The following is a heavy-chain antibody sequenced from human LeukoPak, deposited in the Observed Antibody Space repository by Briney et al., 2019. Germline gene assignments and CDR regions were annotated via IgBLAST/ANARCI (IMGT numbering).Heavy chain of an antibody. J-gene: IGHJ4*02. D-gene: IGHD4-17*01. Sequence: PGGSLRLSCAASGFTFSNAWMSWVRQAPGKGLAWVGRIKSKTDGGTTDYAAPVKGRFTISRDDSKNTLYLQMNNLKTEDTAVYYCTTVALDYGDYVATNFDYWGQGTLVTVSS. CDR2: IKSKTDGGTT. V-gene: IGHV3-15*01. CDR1: GFTFSNAW. CDR3: TTVALDYGDYVATNFDY.